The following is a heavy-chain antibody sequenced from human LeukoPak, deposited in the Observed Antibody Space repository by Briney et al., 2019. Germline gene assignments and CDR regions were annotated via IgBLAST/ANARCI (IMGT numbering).Heavy chain of an antibody. CDR1: GFTFSSYA. J-gene: IGHJ4*02. CDR3: AKWPQGVVVPAAGYYFDY. CDR2: ISGSGGST. V-gene: IGHV3-23*01. D-gene: IGHD2-2*01. Sequence: GGSLRLSCAASGFTFSSYAMSWVRQAPGKGLEWVSAISGSGGSTYYADSVKGRFTISRDNSKNTLYLQMNSLRAEDTAVYYCAKWPQGVVVPAAGYYFDYWGQGTLVTVSS.